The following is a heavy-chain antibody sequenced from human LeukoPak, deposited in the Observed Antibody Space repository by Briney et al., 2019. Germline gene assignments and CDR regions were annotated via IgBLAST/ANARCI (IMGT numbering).Heavy chain of an antibody. V-gene: IGHV3-30*02. CDR1: GFTFSNYG. Sequence: PGGSLRLSCAASGFTFSNYGMHWVRQAPGKGQEWVAFIRYDGSNKDYADSVKGRFTISRDNSKNTLYLQMNSLRAEDTAVYYCAKDGYNYSDYWGQGTLVTVSS. CDR3: AKDGYNYSDY. D-gene: IGHD5-24*01. CDR2: IRYDGSNK. J-gene: IGHJ4*02.